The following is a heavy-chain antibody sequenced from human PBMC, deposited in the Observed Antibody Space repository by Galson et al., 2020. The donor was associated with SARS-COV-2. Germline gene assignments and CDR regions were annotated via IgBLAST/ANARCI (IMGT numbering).Heavy chain of an antibody. Sequence: SETMSLTCAVSGDSISSSNWWSWVRQPPGKGLEYIGEISHRGNTNYNPSLESRVTISVDKSKNQFSLKLTSVTAADTAVYYCARRLYYYGMDIWGQGTTVTVSS. CDR2: ISHRGNT. CDR3: ARRLYYYGMDI. D-gene: IGHD3-10*01. J-gene: IGHJ6*02. CDR1: GDSISSSNW. V-gene: IGHV4-4*02.